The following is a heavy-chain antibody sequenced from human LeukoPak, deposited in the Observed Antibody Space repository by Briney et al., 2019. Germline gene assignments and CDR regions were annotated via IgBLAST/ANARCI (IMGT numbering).Heavy chain of an antibody. CDR1: GYSISSGYY. V-gene: IGHV4-38-2*01. J-gene: IGHJ5*02. CDR3: ARGRSGFDP. Sequence: PSETLSLTCAVSGYSISSGYYWGWIRQPPGKGLEWIGSIYHSGSTYYNPSLKSRVTISVDTSKNQFSLKLSSVTAADTAVYYCARGRSGFDPWGQGTLVTVSS. CDR2: IYHSGST.